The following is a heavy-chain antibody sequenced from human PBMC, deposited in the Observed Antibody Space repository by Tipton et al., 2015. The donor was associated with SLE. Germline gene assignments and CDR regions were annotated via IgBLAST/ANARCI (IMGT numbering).Heavy chain of an antibody. V-gene: IGHV3-21*03. CDR2: ISSSSYI. Sequence: LRLSCAASGFTFSSYSMNWVRQAPGKGLEWVSSISSSSYIYYADSVKGRFTISRDNAKNSLYLQMNSLRAEDTAVYYCARDLGELSLYYYYGMDVWGQGTTVTVSS. J-gene: IGHJ6*02. CDR1: GFTFSSYS. CDR3: ARDLGELSLYYYYGMDV. D-gene: IGHD3-16*02.